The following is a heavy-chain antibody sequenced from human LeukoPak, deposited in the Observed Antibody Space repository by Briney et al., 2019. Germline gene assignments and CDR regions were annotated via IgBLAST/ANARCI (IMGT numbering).Heavy chain of an antibody. J-gene: IGHJ4*02. CDR3: AKGRARDSVTSEFH. CDR2: MNPNSGNT. CDR1: GYTFTSYD. D-gene: IGHD3-16*01. Sequence: ASVKVSSEASGYTFTSYDIKWVRQATGQGLEWMGWMNPNSGNTGYAQKFQGRATMTRNTAISTAYMELSSLRSEDTAVYYCAKGRARDSVTSEFHWGQGTLVTVSS. V-gene: IGHV1-8*01.